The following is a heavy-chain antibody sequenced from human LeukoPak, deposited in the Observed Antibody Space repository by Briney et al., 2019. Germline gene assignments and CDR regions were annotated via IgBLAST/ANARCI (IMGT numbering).Heavy chain of an antibody. CDR3: ARDWDGDTGLFDY. J-gene: IGHJ4*02. CDR1: GFTFTNHA. CDR2: ISFDGNDE. V-gene: IGHV3-30*04. D-gene: IGHD5-18*01. Sequence: GGSLRLSCVASGFTFTNHAMHWVRQAPGKGLEWVAIISFDGNDENYADAAEGRFSISRDNGKNTLYLQMNSLRSEDTAVYYCARDWDGDTGLFDYWGQGTRVTVSS.